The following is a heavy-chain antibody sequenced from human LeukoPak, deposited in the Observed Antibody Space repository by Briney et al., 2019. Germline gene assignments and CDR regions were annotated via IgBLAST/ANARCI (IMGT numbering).Heavy chain of an antibody. D-gene: IGHD5-12*01. CDR1: GGSISSYY. Sequence: SETLSLTCTVSGGSISSYYWSWIRQPPGKGLEWIGYIYYSGSTNYNPSLKSRVAISVDTSKNQFSLKLSSVTAADTAMYYCARVSGYDWESFYDYWGQGSLVTVSS. J-gene: IGHJ4*02. CDR2: IYYSGST. CDR3: ARVSGYDWESFYDY. V-gene: IGHV4-59*01.